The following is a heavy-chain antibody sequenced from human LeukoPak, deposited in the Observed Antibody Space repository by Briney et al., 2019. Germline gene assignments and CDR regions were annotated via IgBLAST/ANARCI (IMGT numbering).Heavy chain of an antibody. CDR1: GFTFSSYS. Sequence: GGSLRLSCAASGFTFSSYSMNWVRQAPVKGLEWVSSISSSSSYIYYADSVKGRFTISRDNAKNSLYLQMNSLRAEDTAVYYCARYCSSTSCYLVGMDVWGQGTTVTVSS. V-gene: IGHV3-21*01. CDR3: ARYCSSTSCYLVGMDV. D-gene: IGHD2-2*01. CDR2: ISSSSSYI. J-gene: IGHJ6*02.